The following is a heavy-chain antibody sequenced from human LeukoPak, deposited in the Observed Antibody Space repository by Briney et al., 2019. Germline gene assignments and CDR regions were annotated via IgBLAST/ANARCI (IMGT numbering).Heavy chain of an antibody. J-gene: IGHJ4*02. Sequence: GASVKVSCKASGYTLTDYYMHWVRQAPGQGLEWMGRINPNSGGTNYAQKFQGRATITRDTSASTAYMELSSLRSEDTAVYYCARGSFEYDSSGYYPGYWGQGTLVTVSS. CDR1: GYTLTDYY. D-gene: IGHD3-22*01. CDR3: ARGSFEYDSSGYYPGY. CDR2: INPNSGGT. V-gene: IGHV1-2*06.